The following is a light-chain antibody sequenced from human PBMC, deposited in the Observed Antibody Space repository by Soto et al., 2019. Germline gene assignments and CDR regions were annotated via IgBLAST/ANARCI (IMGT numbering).Light chain of an antibody. CDR3: QRYGSQSGT. CDR1: QSVSSSY. Sequence: EIVLTQSPGTLSLSPGERATLSCRASQSVSSSYLAWYQQKPGQAPRLLIYGASSRATGIPDRFSGSGSGTDFTLTISRLEPEDFAVYYCQRYGSQSGTFGQGTKVQIK. CDR2: GAS. J-gene: IGKJ1*01. V-gene: IGKV3-20*01.